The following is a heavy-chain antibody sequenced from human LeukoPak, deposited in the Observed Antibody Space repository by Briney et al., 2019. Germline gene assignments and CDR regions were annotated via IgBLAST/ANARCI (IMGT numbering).Heavy chain of an antibody. CDR3: AKYSYGSGTSLDP. V-gene: IGHV3-7*01. J-gene: IGHJ5*02. CDR1: GFTFSDYW. D-gene: IGHD3-10*01. Sequence: GGSLRLSCATSGFTFSDYWMSWVRQAPGKGLEWVANINKDGSEKHYVDSVKGRFTIPRDNAKNSLYLQMSSLRAEDTAVFYCAKYSYGSGTSLDPWGQGTLVTVSS. CDR2: INKDGSEK.